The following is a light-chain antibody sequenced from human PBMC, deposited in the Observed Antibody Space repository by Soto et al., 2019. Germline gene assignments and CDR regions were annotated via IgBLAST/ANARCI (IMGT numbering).Light chain of an antibody. CDR2: DVS. V-gene: IGKV3-15*01. Sequence: EILFTQSPGALSLSPGERDTLSCRAGQGVTTNFAWYQQKSGQSPRLLIYDVSIRATGVPARFSGSGSETDCTLTISGLQSEDSSVYFGQQYNNWPFSFGQGTRLEIK. J-gene: IGKJ5*01. CDR3: QQYNNWPFS. CDR1: QGVTTN.